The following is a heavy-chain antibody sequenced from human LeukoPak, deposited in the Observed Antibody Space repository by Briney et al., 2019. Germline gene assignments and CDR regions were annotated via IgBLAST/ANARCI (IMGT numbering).Heavy chain of an antibody. CDR2: IDYSGSS. CDR1: GGSISSYS. D-gene: IGHD1-26*01. J-gene: IGHJ4*02. V-gene: IGHV4-59*13. Sequence: PSETLSLTCSVSGGSISSYSWTWIRQPPGKGLEWIGFIDYSGSSNYNPSLKSRVTISADPSTNHFSLNLTSVTAADTAVYYCARGEWDLLFDHWGQGTLVTVSS. CDR3: ARGEWDLLFDH.